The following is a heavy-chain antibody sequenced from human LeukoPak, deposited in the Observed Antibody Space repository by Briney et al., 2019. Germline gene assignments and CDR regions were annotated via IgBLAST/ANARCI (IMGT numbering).Heavy chain of an antibody. V-gene: IGHV4-4*07. CDR2: IYTSGST. D-gene: IGHD3-10*01. Sequence: SETLSLTCTVSGVSISSYYWSWIRQPAGKGLEGIGRIYTSGSTNYNPSLKSRVTMSVDTPKNQFSLKLSSVTAADTAVYYCASRVRGVTPYDAFDIWGQGTMVTVPS. CDR3: ASRVRGVTPYDAFDI. J-gene: IGHJ3*02. CDR1: GVSISSYY.